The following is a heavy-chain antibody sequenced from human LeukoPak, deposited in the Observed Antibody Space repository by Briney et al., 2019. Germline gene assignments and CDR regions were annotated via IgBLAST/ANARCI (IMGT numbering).Heavy chain of an antibody. Sequence: EASVKVFCKASGGTFSSYAISWVRQAPGQGLEWMGGIIPIFGTANYAQKFQGRVTITADESTSTAYMELSSLRSEDTAVYHCARDAGRGVSYNYWGQGTLVTVSS. CDR2: IIPIFGTA. J-gene: IGHJ4*02. CDR3: ARDAGRGVSYNY. D-gene: IGHD3-10*01. CDR1: GGTFSSYA. V-gene: IGHV1-69*13.